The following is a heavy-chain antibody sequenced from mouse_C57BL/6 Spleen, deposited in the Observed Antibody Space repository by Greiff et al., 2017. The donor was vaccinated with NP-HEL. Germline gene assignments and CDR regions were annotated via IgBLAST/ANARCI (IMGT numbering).Heavy chain of an antibody. CDR1: GYTFTDYE. J-gene: IGHJ4*01. CDR3: TRELLDSSGPCAMDY. V-gene: IGHV1-15*01. CDR2: IDPETGGT. Sequence: QVQLQQSGAELVRPGASVTLSCKASGYTFTDYEMHWVKQTPVHGLEWIGAIDPETGGTAYNQKFKGKAILTADKSSSTAYMELRSLTSEDSAVYYCTRELLDSSGPCAMDYWGQGTSVTVSS. D-gene: IGHD3-2*02.